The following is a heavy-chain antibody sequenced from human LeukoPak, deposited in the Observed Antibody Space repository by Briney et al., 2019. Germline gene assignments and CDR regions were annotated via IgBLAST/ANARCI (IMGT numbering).Heavy chain of an antibody. D-gene: IGHD2-21*01. CDR2: ISYDGSDK. CDR1: GFTFNNYA. V-gene: IGHV3-30*04. CDR3: ARDRGVHIVLALDV. Sequence: GGSLRLSCAASGFTFNNYAMHWVRQAPGKGLEWVALISYDGSDKYYADSMKGRFTISRDNSKNTLYLQMNSLRVEDTAVFYCARDRGVHIVLALDVWGKGATVTVSS. J-gene: IGHJ6*04.